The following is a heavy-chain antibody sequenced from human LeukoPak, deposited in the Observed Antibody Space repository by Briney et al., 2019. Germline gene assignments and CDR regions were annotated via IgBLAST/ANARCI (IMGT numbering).Heavy chain of an antibody. J-gene: IGHJ4*02. CDR1: GFTFSSYA. Sequence: GGSLRLSCAASGFTFSSYAMSWVRQAPGKGPVWVSRINSDGSITSYADSVKGRFTISRDNAKNTLYLQMNSLRAEDTAVYYCASSTVTLGGWGQGTLVTVSS. D-gene: IGHD4-17*01. CDR3: ASSTVTLGG. V-gene: IGHV3-74*01. CDR2: INSDGSIT.